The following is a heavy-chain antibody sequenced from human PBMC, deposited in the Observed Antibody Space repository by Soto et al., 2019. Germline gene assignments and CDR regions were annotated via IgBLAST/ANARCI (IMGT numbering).Heavy chain of an antibody. CDR2: FFLSGNT. CDR1: GVSISNYY. V-gene: IGHV4-59*12. CDR3: ARGWAQAATYRYNWFDP. Sequence: SETLSLTCTVSGVSISNYYWSWIRQPPGKGLEWIGDFFLSGNTNYNPSLMSRITVSGDTPENQFSLKLSSVTAADTAVYYCARGWAQAATYRYNWFDPWGQGTLVTVSS. J-gene: IGHJ5*02. D-gene: IGHD2-15*01.